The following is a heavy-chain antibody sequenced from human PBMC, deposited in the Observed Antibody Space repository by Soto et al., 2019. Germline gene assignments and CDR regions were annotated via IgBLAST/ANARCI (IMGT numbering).Heavy chain of an antibody. J-gene: IGHJ6*03. V-gene: IGHV3-64*01. D-gene: IGHD3-10*01. CDR3: ARDVGSGNYYKGEYYYYDMDV. CDR1: GFTIGAYG. Sequence: EVQLVESGGGLVQPGASLRLSCAASGFTIGAYGFNWVRQAPGKALEYISAISSYGGNIYYANSVKGRFIISRDNYKNTMYLQMGSLRAEDMGVYYCARDVGSGNYYKGEYYYYDMDVWGKGTTVTVSS. CDR2: ISSYGGNI.